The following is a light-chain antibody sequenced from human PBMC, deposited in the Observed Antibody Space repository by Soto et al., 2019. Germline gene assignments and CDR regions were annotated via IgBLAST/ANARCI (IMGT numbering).Light chain of an antibody. CDR2: DVT. CDR3: SSYTTSSSYV. J-gene: IGLJ1*01. V-gene: IGLV2-14*01. Sequence: QSAVTQPACVSGSPGQSITISCTGTSSDVGGYIYVSWYQQHPGKAPKLMIYDVTSRPSGVSYRFSGSKSGNTASLTISGLQAEDEADYYCSSYTTSSSYVFGTGTKLTVL. CDR1: SSDVGGYIY.